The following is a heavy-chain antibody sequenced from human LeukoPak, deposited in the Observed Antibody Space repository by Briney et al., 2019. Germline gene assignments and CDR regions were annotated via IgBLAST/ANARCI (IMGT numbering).Heavy chain of an antibody. D-gene: IGHD6-13*01. J-gene: IGHJ4*02. CDR3: AREYSSSWYIMGDY. Sequence: GGSLRLSCAASGFTFSSYAMHWVRQAPGKGLEWVAVISYDGSNKYYADSVKGRFTISRDNSKNTLYLQMNSLRAKDTAVYYCAREYSSSWYIMGDYWGQGTLVTVSS. CDR1: GFTFSSYA. CDR2: ISYDGSNK. V-gene: IGHV3-30-3*01.